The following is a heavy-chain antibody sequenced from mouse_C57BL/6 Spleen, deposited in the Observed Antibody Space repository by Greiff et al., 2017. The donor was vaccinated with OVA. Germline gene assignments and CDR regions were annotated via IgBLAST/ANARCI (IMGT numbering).Heavy chain of an antibody. CDR1: GFTFTDYY. Sequence: EVQVVESGGGLVQPGGSLSLSCAASGFTFTDYYMSWVRQPPGKALEWLGFIRNKANGYTTEYSASVKGRFTISRDNSQSILYLQMNALRAEDSATYYCARSQLYYYAMDYWGQGTSVTVSS. D-gene: IGHD4-1*02. V-gene: IGHV7-3*01. CDR2: IRNKANGYTT. CDR3: ARSQLYYYAMDY. J-gene: IGHJ4*01.